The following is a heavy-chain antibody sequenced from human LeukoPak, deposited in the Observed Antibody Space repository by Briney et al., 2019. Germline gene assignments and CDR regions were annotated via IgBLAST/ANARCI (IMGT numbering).Heavy chain of an antibody. Sequence: ASVKVSCKASGYTFTNYTISWVRQAPGQGLEWMGWISAYNGNTNYAQKLQGRVTMTTDTSTATAYMELRSLRSDDTAVYYCARGGQYVLHYDSSGYPPRGHWGQGTLVTVSS. D-gene: IGHD3-22*01. CDR1: GYTFTNYT. J-gene: IGHJ4*02. CDR3: ARGGQYVLHYDSSGYPPRGH. V-gene: IGHV1-18*01. CDR2: ISAYNGNT.